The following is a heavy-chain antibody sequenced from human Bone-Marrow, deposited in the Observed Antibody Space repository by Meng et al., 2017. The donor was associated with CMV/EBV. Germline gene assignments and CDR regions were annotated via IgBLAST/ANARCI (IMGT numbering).Heavy chain of an antibody. CDR1: GFTFSSYS. J-gene: IGHJ4*02. Sequence: GESLKISCAASGFTFSSYSMNWVRQAPGKGLEWVSSISSSSSYIYYADSVKGRFTISRDNAKNSLYLQMNSLRAEDTAVYYCARVQAMTTVTTGEYWGQGTLVTVSS. D-gene: IGHD4-11*01. CDR3: ARVQAMTTVTTGEY. V-gene: IGHV3-21*01. CDR2: ISSSSSYI.